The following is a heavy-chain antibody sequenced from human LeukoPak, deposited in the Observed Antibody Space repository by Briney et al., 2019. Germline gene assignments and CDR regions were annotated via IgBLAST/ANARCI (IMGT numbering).Heavy chain of an antibody. CDR3: ARGRGYSYGWIGEKLLDY. CDR1: GFTFSRYW. D-gene: IGHD5-18*01. V-gene: IGHV3-74*01. Sequence: VGSVRLSCAASGFTFSRYWMHWVRQAPGKGLVWVSRSNSDGSSTTYADSVKGRFTISRDNAKNTLYLQMNSLRAEDTAGYYCARGRGYSYGWIGEKLLDYWGQGTLVTVSS. CDR2: SNSDGSST. J-gene: IGHJ4*02.